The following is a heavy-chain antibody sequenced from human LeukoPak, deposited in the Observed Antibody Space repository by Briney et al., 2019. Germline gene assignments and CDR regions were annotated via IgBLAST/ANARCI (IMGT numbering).Heavy chain of an antibody. CDR3: AREGGAWDVVVVVRVYGMDV. J-gene: IGHJ6*02. D-gene: IGHD2-15*01. Sequence: GGSLRLSCAASGFTFSSYSMNWVRQAPGKGLEWVSSISSSSSYIYYADSVKGRFTISRDNAKNSLYLQMNSLRAEDTAVCYCAREGGAWDVVVVVRVYGMDVWGQGTTVTVSS. V-gene: IGHV3-21*01. CDR2: ISSSSSYI. CDR1: GFTFSSYS.